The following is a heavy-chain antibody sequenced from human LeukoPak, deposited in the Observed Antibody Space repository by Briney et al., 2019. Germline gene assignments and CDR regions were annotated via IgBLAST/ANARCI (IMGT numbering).Heavy chain of an antibody. CDR3: ARDHNHAFDN. CDR2: IGIDSGKT. J-gene: IGHJ4*02. Sequence: GGSLRLSCTASGFPFIEYSMNWVRQVPGKGLEWIAYIGIDSGKTRYADSVRGRFTISADKTRNSLYLQMNSRRVEDTAVYFCARDHNHAFDNWGQGTLVSVAS. CDR1: GFPFIEYS. V-gene: IGHV3-48*01. D-gene: IGHD1-14*01.